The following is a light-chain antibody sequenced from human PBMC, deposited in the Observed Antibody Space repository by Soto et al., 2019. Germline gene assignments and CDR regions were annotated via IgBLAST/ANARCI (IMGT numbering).Light chain of an antibody. V-gene: IGLV1-40*01. CDR2: GNS. J-gene: IGLJ2*01. CDR1: SSNIGAGYD. CDR3: QSYDSSVSKVV. Sequence: QSVLTQPPSVSGAPGQRVTISCTGSSSNIGAGYDVHWYQQLPGTAPKLLIYGNSNRPSGVPDRFSGSKSGTSASLAITGLQAEDDVDYYCQSYDSSVSKVVFGGGTKRTVL.